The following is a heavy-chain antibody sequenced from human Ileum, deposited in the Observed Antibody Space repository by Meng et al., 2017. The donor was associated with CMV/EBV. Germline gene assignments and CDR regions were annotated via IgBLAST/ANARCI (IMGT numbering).Heavy chain of an antibody. Sequence: GESLKISCETSGFTLSSYWMSWVRQAPGKGLEWLAKIGRDGSGTDYVDSLEGRFTISRDNAKNSMYLQMNSLRAEDTAVYYCARYYCECGSCFIDYWGHGTLVTVSS. D-gene: IGHD2-15*01. J-gene: IGHJ4*01. CDR3: ARYYCECGSCFIDY. CDR1: GFTLSSYW. CDR2: IGRDGSGT. V-gene: IGHV3-7*01.